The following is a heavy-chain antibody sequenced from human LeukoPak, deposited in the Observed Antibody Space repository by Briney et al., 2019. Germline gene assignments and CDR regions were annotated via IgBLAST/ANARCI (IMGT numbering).Heavy chain of an antibody. CDR2: IPPEASRT. CDR1: DFTFSTYW. J-gene: IGHJ3*01. D-gene: IGHD3-10*01. CDR3: AGEFSGAREV. V-gene: IGHV3-74*01. Sequence: PGRSLRLSCTASDFTFSTYWVHWVRQAPGKGLIWVARIPPEASRTTYADSVKGRFTISRDNAKNTVYLQMNSLRVDDTAIYFCAGEFSGAREVWGQGTMVTVSS.